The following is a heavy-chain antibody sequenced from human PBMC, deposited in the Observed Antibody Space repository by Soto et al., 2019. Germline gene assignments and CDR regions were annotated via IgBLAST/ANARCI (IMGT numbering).Heavy chain of an antibody. CDR3: AKDSGYDLEPNWFDP. J-gene: IGHJ5*02. CDR2: ISAYNGNT. D-gene: IGHD5-12*01. CDR1: GYAFTSYG. V-gene: IGHV1-18*01. Sequence: ASVKVSCKASGYAFTSYGISWVRQAPGQGLEWMGWISAYNGNTNYAQKLQGRVTMTTDTSTSTAYMELRSLRSDDTAVYYCAKDSGYDLEPNWFDPWGQGTLVTVSS.